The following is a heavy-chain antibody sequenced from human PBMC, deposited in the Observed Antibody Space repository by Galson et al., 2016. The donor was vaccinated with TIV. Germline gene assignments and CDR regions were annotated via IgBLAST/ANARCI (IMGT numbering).Heavy chain of an antibody. Sequence: WIRQAPGKGLEWVSTSSGSGDTIYYADSVKGRFTISRDNSKGTLYLQMSSLRVDDTAMYYCVKHVAGAARPARFDSWGQGTLVTVSS. V-gene: IGHV3-23*01. CDR2: SSGSGDTI. D-gene: IGHD6-25*01. J-gene: IGHJ4*02. CDR3: VKHVAGAARPARFDS.